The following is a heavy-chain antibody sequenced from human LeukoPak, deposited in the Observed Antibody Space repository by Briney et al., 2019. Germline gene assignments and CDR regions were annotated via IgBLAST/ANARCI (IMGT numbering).Heavy chain of an antibody. Sequence: GGSLRLSCAASGFTFSSYGMHWVRQAPGEGLEWVAVISYDGSNKYYADSVKGRFTISRDNSKNTLYLQMNSLRAEDTAVYYCAKDFAPMIVVVIGPFDYWGQGTLVTVSS. CDR2: ISYDGSNK. J-gene: IGHJ4*02. CDR1: GFTFSSYG. D-gene: IGHD3-22*01. CDR3: AKDFAPMIVVVIGPFDY. V-gene: IGHV3-30*18.